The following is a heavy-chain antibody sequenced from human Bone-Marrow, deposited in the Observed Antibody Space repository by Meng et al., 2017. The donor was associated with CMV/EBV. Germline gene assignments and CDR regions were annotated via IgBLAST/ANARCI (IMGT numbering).Heavy chain of an antibody. CDR3: ARDLSGERDY. D-gene: IGHD1-26*01. CDR2: IDTYGSIT. Sequence: HLVESGGILVQPGGSLRHSYAASGFTFSNYWMHWVRQVPGKGLMWVSRIDTYGSITDYADSVKGRFTISRDNTRNILYLQMNSLRVEDTAIYYCARDLSGERDYWSQGTLVTVSS. CDR1: GFTFSNYW. J-gene: IGHJ4*02. V-gene: IGHV3-74*01.